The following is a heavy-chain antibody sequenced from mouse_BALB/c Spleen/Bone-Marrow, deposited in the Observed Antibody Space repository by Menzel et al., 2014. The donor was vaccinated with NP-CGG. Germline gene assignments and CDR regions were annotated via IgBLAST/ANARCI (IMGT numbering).Heavy chain of an antibody. D-gene: IGHD2-1*01. V-gene: IGHV14-3*02. J-gene: IGHJ1*01. CDR2: IDPANGNT. CDR1: GFNIKDTY. CDR3: AREYYGNYAWCFDV. Sequence: EVQGVESGAELVKPGASVKLSCTASGFNIKDTYMNWVKQRPEQGLEWIGRIDPANGNTKYDPKFQGKATITADTSSNTAYLQLSSLTSEDTAVYYCAREYYGNYAWCFDVWGAGTTVTVSS.